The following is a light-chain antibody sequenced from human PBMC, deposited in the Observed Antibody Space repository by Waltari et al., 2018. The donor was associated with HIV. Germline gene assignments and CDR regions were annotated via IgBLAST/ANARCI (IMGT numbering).Light chain of an antibody. CDR1: QSVTSGY. CDR3: QQYSSSPIT. V-gene: IGKV3-20*01. Sequence: ELVLTQSPGTLSLSPGESATLSCRASQSVTSGYLAWYQQKRGQAPRHVIYAASSRATGIPGRFSGSGSGTDFTLTISRLEPEDFAVYYCQQYSSSPITFGQGTRLEMK. J-gene: IGKJ5*01. CDR2: AAS.